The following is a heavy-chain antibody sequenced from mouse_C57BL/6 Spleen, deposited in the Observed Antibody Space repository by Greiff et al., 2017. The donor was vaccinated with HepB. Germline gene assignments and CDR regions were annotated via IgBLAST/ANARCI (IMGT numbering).Heavy chain of an antibody. CDR2: IDPEDGDT. CDR3: THYYGSSYRYWYFDV. V-gene: IGHV14-1*01. CDR1: GFNIKDYY. Sequence: EVQVVESGAELVRPGASVKLSCTASGFNIKDYYMHWVKQRPEQGLEWIGRIDPEDGDTEYAPKFQGKATMTADTSSNTAYLQLSSLTSEDTAVYYCTHYYGSSYRYWYFDVWGTGTTVTVSS. D-gene: IGHD1-1*01. J-gene: IGHJ1*03.